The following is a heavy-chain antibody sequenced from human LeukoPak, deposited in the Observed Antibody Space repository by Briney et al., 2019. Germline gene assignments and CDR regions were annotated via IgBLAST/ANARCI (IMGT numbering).Heavy chain of an antibody. Sequence: ASVKVSCKASGYTFTNYDINWVRLATGQGLEWMGWMNPNSGTTGHAQKFLGRATITRNTSIRTTYMELSSLRSEDTAVYYCARGRSPGTSMEYYYYMDVWGKGTTVTVSS. CDR1: GYTFTNYD. J-gene: IGHJ6*03. D-gene: IGHD1-1*01. CDR3: ARGRSPGTSMEYYYYMDV. V-gene: IGHV1-8*03. CDR2: MNPNSGTT.